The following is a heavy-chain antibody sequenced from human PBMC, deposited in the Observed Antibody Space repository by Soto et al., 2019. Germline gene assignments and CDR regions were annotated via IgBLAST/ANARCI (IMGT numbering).Heavy chain of an antibody. CDR3: AKDWGRIAVAGWTD. CDR2: VPYTGAQT. D-gene: IGHD6-19*01. J-gene: IGHJ4*02. Sequence: EVQLLESGGGSVQPGGSLRLSCTASGFNFGNYAMGWARQAPGKGLEWLSSLAVPYTGAQTYYADSVAGRLIVSRDDSKNTLYLELNSLRADDTAVYYCAKDWGRIAVAGWTDWGPGTLVTVS. CDR1: GFNFGNYA. V-gene: IGHV3-23*01.